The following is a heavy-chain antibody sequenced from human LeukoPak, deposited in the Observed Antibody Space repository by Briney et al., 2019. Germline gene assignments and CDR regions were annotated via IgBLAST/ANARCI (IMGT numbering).Heavy chain of an antibody. J-gene: IGHJ4*02. Sequence: GGSLRLSCAASGFTFSSYSMNWVRQAPGKGLEWVSYISSSSSTIYYADSVKGRFTISRDNAKNSLYLQMNGLRDEDTAVYYCARDPLDFSFDYWGQGTLVTVSS. D-gene: IGHD2/OR15-2a*01. V-gene: IGHV3-48*02. CDR2: ISSSSSTI. CDR1: GFTFSSYS. CDR3: ARDPLDFSFDY.